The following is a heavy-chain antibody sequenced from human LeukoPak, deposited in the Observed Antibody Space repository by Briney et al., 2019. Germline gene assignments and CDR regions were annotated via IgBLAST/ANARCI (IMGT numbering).Heavy chain of an antibody. CDR2: INPSGGST. J-gene: IGHJ4*02. CDR1: GYTFTGYY. D-gene: IGHD6-13*01. V-gene: IGHV1-46*01. CDR3: ARVEGIAAAVVY. Sequence: ASVKVSCKASGYTFTGYYMHWVRQAPGQGLEWMGIINPSGGSTSYAQKFQGRVTMTRDMSTSTVYMELSSLRSEDTAVYYCARVEGIAAAVVYWGQGTLVTVSS.